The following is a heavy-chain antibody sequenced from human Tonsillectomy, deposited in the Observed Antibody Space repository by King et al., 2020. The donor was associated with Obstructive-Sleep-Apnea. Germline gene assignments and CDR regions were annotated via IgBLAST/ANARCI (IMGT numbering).Heavy chain of an antibody. CDR2: INPKSGGT. J-gene: IGHJ4*02. V-gene: IGHV1-2*02. D-gene: IGHD2-8*02. Sequence: QLVQSGAEVKKPGASVKVSCEASGYTFTDYYIHWVRQAPGQGLEWMGWINPKSGGTHYAQKFQGRVTMTRDTSISTVYMELSSLISDDTAVYYCAREYSPYWREEGLDYWGQGTLVTVSS. CDR3: AREYSPYWREEGLDY. CDR1: GYTFTDYY.